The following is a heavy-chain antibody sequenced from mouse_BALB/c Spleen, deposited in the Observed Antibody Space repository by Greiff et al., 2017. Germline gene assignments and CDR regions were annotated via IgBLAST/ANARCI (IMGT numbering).Heavy chain of an antibody. CDR3: ARSERYDDRAMDY. D-gene: IGHD2-14*01. V-gene: IGHV3-2*02. CDR1: GYSITSDYA. J-gene: IGHJ4*01. Sequence: EVKLLESGPGLVKPSQSLSLTCTVTGYSITSDYAWNWIRQFPGNKLEWMGYISYSGSTSYNPSLKSRISITRVTSKNQFFLQLNSVTTEDTATYYCARSERYDDRAMDYWGQGTSVTVSS. CDR2: ISYSGST.